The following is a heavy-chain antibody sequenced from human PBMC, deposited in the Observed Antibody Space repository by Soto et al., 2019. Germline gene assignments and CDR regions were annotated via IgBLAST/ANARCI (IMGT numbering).Heavy chain of an antibody. J-gene: IGHJ4*02. CDR2: ISGSGGST. CDR3: AKLPASFWSRYPPFAY. D-gene: IGHD3-3*01. Sequence: LRLSCAASGFTFSSYAMSWVRQAPGKGLEWVSAISGSGGSTYYADSVKGRFTISRDNSKNTLYLQMNSLRAEDTAVYYCAKLPASFWSRYPPFAYWGQGTLVTVAS. V-gene: IGHV3-23*01. CDR1: GFTFSSYA.